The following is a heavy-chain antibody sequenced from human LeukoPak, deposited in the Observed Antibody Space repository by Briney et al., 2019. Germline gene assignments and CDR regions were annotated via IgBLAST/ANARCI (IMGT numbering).Heavy chain of an antibody. V-gene: IGHV4-59*01. D-gene: IGHD4-11*01. CDR2: IHYSGST. J-gene: IGHJ4*02. Sequence: PSETLSLTCAVYGGSITSSYWNWIRQPPGKGLEWIGYIHYSGSTNYNPSLRSRVTISVDASKNQFSLKLNSVTAADTAVYYCARAYSIEAVFDYWGQGTLVTVSS. CDR3: ARAYSIEAVFDY. CDR1: GGSITSSY.